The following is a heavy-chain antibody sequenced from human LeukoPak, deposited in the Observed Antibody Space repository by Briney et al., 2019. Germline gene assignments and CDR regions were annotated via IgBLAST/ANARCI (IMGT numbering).Heavy chain of an antibody. Sequence: GGSLRLSCAASGFTFSSYAMSWVRQAPGKGLEWISSISFGSDTIYYAGSVEGRFSISRDNARDSLYLEMNSLRAEDTAVYYCARGPPLFDPWGQGTLVTASS. CDR2: ISFGSDTI. CDR3: ARGPPLFDP. CDR1: GFTFSSYA. J-gene: IGHJ5*02. V-gene: IGHV3-48*01.